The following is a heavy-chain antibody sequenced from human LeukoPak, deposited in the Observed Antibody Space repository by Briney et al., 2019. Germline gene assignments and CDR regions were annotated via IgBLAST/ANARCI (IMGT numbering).Heavy chain of an antibody. CDR2: IYSGGST. V-gene: IGHV3-53*01. J-gene: IGHJ4*02. CDR1: TFTFSNYW. Sequence: GGSLRLSCAASTFTFSNYWMSWVRQAPGKGLEWVSVIYSGGSTYYADSVKGRFTISRDTSKNTLSLQMNSLRAEDTAVYYCASPSLGHYWGQGTLVTVSS. D-gene: IGHD6-6*01. CDR3: ASPSLGHY.